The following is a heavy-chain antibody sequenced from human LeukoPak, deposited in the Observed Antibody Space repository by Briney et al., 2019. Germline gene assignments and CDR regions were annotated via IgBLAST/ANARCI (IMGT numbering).Heavy chain of an antibody. V-gene: IGHV3-7*01. D-gene: IGHD3-10*01. CDR2: IEQDESEK. Sequence: GGSLRLSCAASGFTCSSYSMNWVRHAPGKGLEWVANIEQDESEKSYVDSVKGRFTISRDNAKNSLYLLMNSLRAEDTAVYYCARVTDPHFYASGNFYSSDARAFDYWGQGTLVTVSS. J-gene: IGHJ4*02. CDR3: ARVTDPHFYASGNFYSSDARAFDY. CDR1: GFTCSSYS.